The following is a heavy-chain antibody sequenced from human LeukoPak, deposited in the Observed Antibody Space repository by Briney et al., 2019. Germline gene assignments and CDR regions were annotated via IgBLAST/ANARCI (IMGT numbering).Heavy chain of an antibody. V-gene: IGHV3-21*01. D-gene: IGHD2-2*01. CDR1: GFTFSSHT. CDR2: ISSSSSYI. J-gene: IGHJ4*02. Sequence: GGSLRLSCAASGFTFSSHTMNWVRQAPGKGLEWVSSISSSSSYIYYADSVKGRFTISRDNAKNSLYLQMNSLRAEDTAVYYCASAWGGYCSSTSCYPFDYWGQGNLVTVSS. CDR3: ASAWGGYCSSTSCYPFDY.